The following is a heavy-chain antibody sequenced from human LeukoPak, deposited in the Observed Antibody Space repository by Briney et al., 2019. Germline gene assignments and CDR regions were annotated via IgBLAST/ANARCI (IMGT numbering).Heavy chain of an antibody. CDR1: GFIFSSYW. V-gene: IGHV3-7*03. Sequence: HSGGSLRLSCAASGFIFSSYWMNWARQAPGKGLEWVASINHNGNVNYYVDSVKGRFTISRDNAKNSLYLQMSNLRAEDTAAYFCARGGGLDVWGQGATVTVSS. CDR2: INHNGNVN. D-gene: IGHD3-16*01. CDR3: ARGGGLDV. J-gene: IGHJ6*02.